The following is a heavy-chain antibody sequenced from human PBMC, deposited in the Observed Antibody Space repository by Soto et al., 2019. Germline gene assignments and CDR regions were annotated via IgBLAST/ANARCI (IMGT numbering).Heavy chain of an antibody. D-gene: IGHD4-17*01. V-gene: IGHV2-5*01. Sequence: QITLKESGPTLVKPTQTLTLTCTASGLSFGTSGVGVGWIRQPPGKALEWLALIYWTDDQRYSPSLKSSLTIPKDTSKNQVVLTMTSVDPVDTATYSCASMTTVATAAFDIWGQGIMVTVPS. CDR3: ASMTTVATAAFDI. CDR2: IYWTDDQ. J-gene: IGHJ3*02. CDR1: GLSFGTSGVG.